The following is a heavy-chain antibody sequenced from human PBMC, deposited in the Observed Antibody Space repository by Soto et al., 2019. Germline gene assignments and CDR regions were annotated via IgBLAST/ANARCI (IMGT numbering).Heavy chain of an antibody. V-gene: IGHV4-31*02. CDR3: ARDLGGTRNNWFDP. D-gene: IGHD2-15*01. CDR2: IYYSGST. J-gene: IGHJ5*02. CDR1: GGSISSGGYY. Sequence: LCGGSISSGGYYWSWIRQHPGKGLEWIGYIYYSGSTYYNPSLKSRVTISVDTSKNQFSLKLSSVTAADTAVYYCARDLGGTRNNWFDPWGQGTLVTVSS.